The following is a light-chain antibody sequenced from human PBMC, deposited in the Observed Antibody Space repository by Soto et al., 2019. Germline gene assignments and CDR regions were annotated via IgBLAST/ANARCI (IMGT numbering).Light chain of an antibody. Sequence: QSALTQPASVSGSPGQSITISCTGTSSDVGGYIYVSWYQQHPGKAPKLMIYEVSNRPSGVSNRFSGSKSGNTASLTISGLQAEDEADYYCSSYTSSSTLHVFGTGTKV. V-gene: IGLV2-14*01. CDR1: SSDVGGYIY. CDR2: EVS. CDR3: SSYTSSSTLHV. J-gene: IGLJ1*01.